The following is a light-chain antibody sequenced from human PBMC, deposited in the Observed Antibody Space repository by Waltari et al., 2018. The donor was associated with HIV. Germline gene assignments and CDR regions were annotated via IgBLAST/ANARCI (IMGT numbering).Light chain of an antibody. V-gene: IGKV3-20*01. J-gene: IGKJ2*01. Sequence: EVVLTLSPGTLSLSLGERATLSCRASQSFSSNSLAWYQQKPGQAPRLLIYDPSSRATGIPDRFSGSGSGTDFTLTISRLEPEDFAVYYCQQYSSSMFTFGQGTKLEI. CDR1: QSFSSNS. CDR2: DPS. CDR3: QQYSSSMFT.